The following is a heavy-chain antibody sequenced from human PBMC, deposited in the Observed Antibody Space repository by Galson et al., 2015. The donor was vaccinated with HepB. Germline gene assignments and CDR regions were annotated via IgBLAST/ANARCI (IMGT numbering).Heavy chain of an antibody. Sequence: CAISGDSVSSNHAVWNWIRQSPSRGLEWLGRTYYRSKLYIDYAISVKSRITINSDTSRNQFSLHLSSVTPEDTAVYYCAYGSDVWGQGTTVIVSS. V-gene: IGHV6-1*01. CDR3: AYGSDV. J-gene: IGHJ6*02. CDR2: TYYRSKLYI. CDR1: GDSVSSNHAV.